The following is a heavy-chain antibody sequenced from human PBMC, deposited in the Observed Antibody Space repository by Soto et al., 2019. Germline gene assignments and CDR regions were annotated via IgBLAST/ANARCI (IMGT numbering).Heavy chain of an antibody. J-gene: IGHJ4*02. CDR1: GYTFTVYY. Sequence: QVQLVQSGAEVKKPGASVNVSCKASGYTFTVYYMNWVRQAPGQGLEWMGWINPKSGGTMYPQKFQGRVTMSWDTANSTAYMARTRLRSDDTAVYYCARDLANGGGSAGFDYWGQGTLVTVSS. D-gene: IGHD1-26*01. CDR2: INPKSGGT. V-gene: IGHV1-2*02. CDR3: ARDLANGGGSAGFDY.